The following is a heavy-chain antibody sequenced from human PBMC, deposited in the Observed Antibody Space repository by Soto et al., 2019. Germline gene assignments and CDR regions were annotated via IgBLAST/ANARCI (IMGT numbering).Heavy chain of an antibody. Sequence: QVRLQEWGQGLVKPSQTLSLKCSVSGGSITTGGRYWRWIRQLPGKGLEWIGDIYYSGNTYYNASLKSRVTISVEAAKNQFSLKLSSVTAADTAVYYCAQALVFTGGDGFDIWGQGRLVTVSS. J-gene: IGHJ3*02. D-gene: IGHD6-6*01. CDR2: IYYSGNT. CDR1: GGSITTGGRY. CDR3: AQALVFTGGDGFDI. V-gene: IGHV4-31*02.